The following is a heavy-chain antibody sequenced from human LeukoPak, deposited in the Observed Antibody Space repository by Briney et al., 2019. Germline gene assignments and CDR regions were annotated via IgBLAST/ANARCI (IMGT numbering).Heavy chain of an antibody. CDR2: IYYSGSI. J-gene: IGHJ6*03. CDR1: GGSVTTYH. CDR3: ARPGVGKDYYYYMDV. D-gene: IGHD3-10*01. Sequence: SETLSLTCTVSGGSVTTYHWSWIRQPPGKGLEWIGYIYYSGSINYNPSLNSRVTISLDTSKNEFSLKLSSVTAADTAVYYCARPGVGKDYYYYMDVWGKGTTVTVSS. V-gene: IGHV4-59*08.